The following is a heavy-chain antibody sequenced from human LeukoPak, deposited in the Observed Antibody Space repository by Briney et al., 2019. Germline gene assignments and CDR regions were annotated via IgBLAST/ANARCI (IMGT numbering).Heavy chain of an antibody. Sequence: GGSLRLSCAASGFTFSSYSMNWVRQAPGKGLEWVSSISSSSSYIYYADSVKSRFTISRDNAKNSLYLQMNSLRAEDTAVYYCARENPVTGEVDYWGQGTLVTVSS. J-gene: IGHJ4*02. V-gene: IGHV3-21*01. CDR1: GFTFSSYS. CDR3: ARENPVTGEVDY. CDR2: ISSSSSYI. D-gene: IGHD7-27*01.